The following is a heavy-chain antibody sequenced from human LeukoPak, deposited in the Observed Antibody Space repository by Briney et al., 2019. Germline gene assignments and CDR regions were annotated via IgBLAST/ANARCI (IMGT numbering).Heavy chain of an antibody. J-gene: IGHJ4*02. CDR1: GYTFTGYY. Sequence: ASVNVSCKASGYTFTGYYMHWVRQAPGQGLEWMGWINPNSGGTNYAQKFQGRVTMTRDTSISTAYMELSRLRSDDTAVYYCARDFGCSSTSCYEGGFDYWGQGTLVTVSS. V-gene: IGHV1-2*02. CDR2: INPNSGGT. CDR3: ARDFGCSSTSCYEGGFDY. D-gene: IGHD2-2*01.